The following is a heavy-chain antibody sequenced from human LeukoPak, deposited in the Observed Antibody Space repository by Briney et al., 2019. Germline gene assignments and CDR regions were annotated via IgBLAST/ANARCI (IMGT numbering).Heavy chain of an antibody. CDR1: GFTFSSYA. CDR2: ISGSGGST. CDR3: AEQKGSGWYTEYFQH. D-gene: IGHD6-19*01. J-gene: IGHJ1*01. Sequence: GGSLRLSCAASGFTFSSYAMSWVRQAPGKGLEWVSAISGSGGSTYYADSVKGRFTISRDNSKNTLYLQMNSLRAEDTAVYYCAEQKGSGWYTEYFQHWGQGTLVTVSS. V-gene: IGHV3-23*01.